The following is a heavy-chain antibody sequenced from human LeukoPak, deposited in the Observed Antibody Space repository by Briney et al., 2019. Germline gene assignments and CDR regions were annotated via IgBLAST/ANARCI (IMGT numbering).Heavy chain of an antibody. CDR1: GFTFSSYS. Sequence: GGSLRLSCAASGFTFSSYSMNWVRQAPGKGLEWVSSISRSSSYIYYADSVKGRFTISRDNAKNSLYLQMNSLRAEDTAVYYCARGCCSSPSCRILGYYYGMDVWGQGTTVTVSS. CDR2: ISRSSSYI. V-gene: IGHV3-21*01. J-gene: IGHJ6*02. D-gene: IGHD2-2*01. CDR3: ARGCCSSPSCRILGYYYGMDV.